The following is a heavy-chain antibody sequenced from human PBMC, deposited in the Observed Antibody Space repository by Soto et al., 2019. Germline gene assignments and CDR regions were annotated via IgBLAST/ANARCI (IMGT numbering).Heavy chain of an antibody. CDR3: ARIGYSSSSNDY. D-gene: IGHD2-2*03. CDR2: IKQDGSVK. V-gene: IGHV3-7*01. Sequence: EVQLVESGGDLVQSGGSLRLSCAASGFNVRPYWITWFRQAPGQVLEWLANIKQDGSVKDYVDSVKGRFTISRDNAKNSVYLQMNSLGVEVAAVYYCARIGYSSSSNDYWGQGTLVTVSS. J-gene: IGHJ4*02. CDR1: GFNVRPYW.